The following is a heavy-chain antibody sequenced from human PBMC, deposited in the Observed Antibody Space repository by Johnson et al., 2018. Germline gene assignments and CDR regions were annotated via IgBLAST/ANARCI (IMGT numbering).Heavy chain of an antibody. V-gene: IGHV3-9*01. CDR2: INWNSGTI. CDR1: GFTFNDYA. Sequence: VQLVESGGGLVQPGRSLRLSCAASGFTFNDYAMHWVRQAPGKGLDWVSGINWNSGTIAYADSVKGRFTISRNNSRNTLYLKMNSLRAEDTAIYYCSRDRLEYDLWSGNDYFYSGMGVWGQGTTVTVS. CDR3: SRDRLEYDLWSGNDYFYSGMGV. J-gene: IGHJ6*02. D-gene: IGHD3-3*01.